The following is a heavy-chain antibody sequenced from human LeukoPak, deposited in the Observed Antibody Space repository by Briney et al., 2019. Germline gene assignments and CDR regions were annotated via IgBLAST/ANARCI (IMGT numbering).Heavy chain of an antibody. CDR3: ARGFTGYPDY. Sequence: PGRSLRLSCAASGFTFDDYAMHWVRQPPGKGLEWVSGISWNSGTIDYAASVKGRFTISRDNAKNTLYLQMNSLRAEDTAVYYCARGFTGYPDYWGQGTLVTVSS. CDR2: ISWNSGTI. CDR1: GFTFDDYA. V-gene: IGHV3-9*01. J-gene: IGHJ4*02. D-gene: IGHD3-9*01.